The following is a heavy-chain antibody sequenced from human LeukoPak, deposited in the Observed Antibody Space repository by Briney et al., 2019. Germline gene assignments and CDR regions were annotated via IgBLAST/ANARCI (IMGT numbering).Heavy chain of an antibody. V-gene: IGHV3-49*04. J-gene: IGHJ4*02. CDR3: TRIMYTVTHSFDY. D-gene: IGHD4-17*01. CDR1: GFTFGDYA. CDR2: IRSNAYRWTT. Sequence: GGSLRLSCTASGFTFGDYAMSWVRQAPGKGLEWVGFIRSNAYRWTTEYAASVKAIFTISRDDSKNIAYLQMNSLKTEDTGVVYWTRIMYTVTHSFDYWGQGTLVSVPS.